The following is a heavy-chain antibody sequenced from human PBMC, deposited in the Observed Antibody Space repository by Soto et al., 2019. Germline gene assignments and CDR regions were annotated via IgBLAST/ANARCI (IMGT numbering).Heavy chain of an antibody. V-gene: IGHV4-31*03. CDR3: ARVWDYDEFYFDS. CDR1: GGSIASAEYY. CDR2: IYYSGST. D-gene: IGHD4-17*01. Sequence: SETLSLTCTVSGGSIASAEYYWSWIRQHPGKGLEWIGYIYYSGSTYYNPSLKSRLTISFDSSKNQFSLRLSSVTAADTAVYYCARVWDYDEFYFDSCGQGTLVTVSS. J-gene: IGHJ4*02.